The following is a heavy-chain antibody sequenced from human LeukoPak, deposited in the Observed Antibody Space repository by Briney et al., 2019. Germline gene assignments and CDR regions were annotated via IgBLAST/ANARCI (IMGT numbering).Heavy chain of an antibody. CDR2: INSIGST. Sequence: PSETLSLTCTVSGVFMRNYYWSWIRQPPGKGLEWIGHINSIGSTKYNPSLKSRVTISVDTSKNQFSLKLSSVTAAGTAVYYCARPIAAAGTGYFDYWGQGTLVTVSS. V-gene: IGHV4-4*08. D-gene: IGHD6-13*01. CDR1: GVFMRNYY. CDR3: ARPIAAAGTGYFDY. J-gene: IGHJ4*02.